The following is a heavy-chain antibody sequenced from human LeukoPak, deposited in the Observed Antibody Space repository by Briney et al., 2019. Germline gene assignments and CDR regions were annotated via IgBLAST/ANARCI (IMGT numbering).Heavy chain of an antibody. CDR3: ATYRVRHMNSLDY. Sequence: GGSLRLPCAASGFTFSRNWMTGVRQAPGKGLEGVANINPDGSEKNYVDSVKGRFTISRDNAKNSLFLQMNSLRAEDTAVYYCATYRVRHMNSLDYWGRGTLVTVSS. CDR1: GFTFSRNW. CDR2: INPDGSEK. J-gene: IGHJ4*02. V-gene: IGHV3-7*01. D-gene: IGHD2-21*01.